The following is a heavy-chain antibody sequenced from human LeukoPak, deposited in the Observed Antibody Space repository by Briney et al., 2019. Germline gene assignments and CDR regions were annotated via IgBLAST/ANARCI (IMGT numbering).Heavy chain of an antibody. Sequence: SQTLSLTCTVSGGSISSGSYYWSWIRQPAGKGLEWIGRIYTSGSTNYNPSLKSRVTISVDTSKNQFSLKLSSVTAADTAVYYCARETTVTTTPKYWYFDLWGRGTLVTVSS. CDR2: IYTSGST. V-gene: IGHV4-61*02. CDR3: ARETTVTTTPKYWYFDL. D-gene: IGHD4-17*01. J-gene: IGHJ2*01. CDR1: GGSISSGSYY.